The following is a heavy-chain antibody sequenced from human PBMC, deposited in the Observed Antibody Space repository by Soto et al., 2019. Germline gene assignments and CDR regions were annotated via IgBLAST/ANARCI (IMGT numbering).Heavy chain of an antibody. Sequence: SETLSLTCAVSGGSISSSNWWRWVRQPPGKGLEWIGEIYHSGSANYNPSLKSRVTISVDKSKNQFSLKLSSVTAADTAVYYCATVQGYSSGWGEYYYYGMDVWGQGTTVTVSS. D-gene: IGHD6-19*01. CDR1: GGSISSSNW. CDR3: ATVQGYSSGWGEYYYYGMDV. J-gene: IGHJ6*02. V-gene: IGHV4-4*02. CDR2: IYHSGSA.